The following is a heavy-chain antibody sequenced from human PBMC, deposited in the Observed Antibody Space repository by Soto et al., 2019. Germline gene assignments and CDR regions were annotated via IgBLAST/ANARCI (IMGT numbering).Heavy chain of an antibody. Sequence: PGGSLRLSCAASGFTFSSYGMHWVRQAPGKGLEWVAVISYDGSNKYYADSVKGRFTISRDNSKNTLYLQMNSLRAEDTAVYYCASDLGYCSGGSCGWGQGTRVTVSS. V-gene: IGHV3-30*03. D-gene: IGHD2-15*01. CDR3: ASDLGYCSGGSCG. CDR2: ISYDGSNK. J-gene: IGHJ4*02. CDR1: GFTFSSYG.